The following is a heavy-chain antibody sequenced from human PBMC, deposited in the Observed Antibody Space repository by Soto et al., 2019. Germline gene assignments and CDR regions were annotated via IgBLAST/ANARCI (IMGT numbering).Heavy chain of an antibody. Sequence: SVKVSCKASGGTFSSYAISWVRQAPGQGLEWMGGIIPIFGTANYAQKFQGRVTITADKSTSTAYMELSSLRSEDTAVYYCARVGSRYYYDSSGYYYVFDYWGQGTLVTSP. CDR1: GGTFSSYA. J-gene: IGHJ4*02. CDR3: ARVGSRYYYDSSGYYYVFDY. D-gene: IGHD3-22*01. CDR2: IIPIFGTA. V-gene: IGHV1-69*06.